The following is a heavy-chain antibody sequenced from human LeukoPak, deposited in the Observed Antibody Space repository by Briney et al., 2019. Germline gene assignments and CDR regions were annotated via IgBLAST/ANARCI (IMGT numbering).Heavy chain of an antibody. CDR2: ISGSGGST. J-gene: IGHJ4*02. Sequence: GSLRLSCAASGFTFSSYAMSWVRQAPGKGLEWVSAISGSGGSTYYADSVKGRFTISRDNSKNTLYLQMNSLRAEDTAVYYCAKAPYCDFWSGYHQKDYYFDYWGQGTLVTVSS. D-gene: IGHD3-3*01. CDR3: AKAPYCDFWSGYHQKDYYFDY. V-gene: IGHV3-23*01. CDR1: GFTFSSYA.